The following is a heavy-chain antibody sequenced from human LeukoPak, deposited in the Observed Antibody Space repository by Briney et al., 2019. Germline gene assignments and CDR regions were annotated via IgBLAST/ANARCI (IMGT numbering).Heavy chain of an antibody. D-gene: IGHD2/OR15-2a*01. V-gene: IGHV3-23*01. CDR3: GTRIHTTSYYDS. Sequence: GGSPKLSRAASGFTFSSYGMSWVRQAPGKGLEWVSAISNSGANTYYAESVKGRFTIARDNSKNTLYLQMNSLSAEDTAVYYCGTRIHTTSYYDSWGQGTLVTVSS. J-gene: IGHJ4*02. CDR1: GFTFSSYG. CDR2: ISNSGANT.